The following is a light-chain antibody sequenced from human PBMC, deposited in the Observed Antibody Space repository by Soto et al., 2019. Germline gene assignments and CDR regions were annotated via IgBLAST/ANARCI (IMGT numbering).Light chain of an antibody. Sequence: QSVLTQAPSVSGAPGQRVTISCTGSSSNIGAGYDVHWYQKVPGTAPKLLIYGNNNRPSGVPDRFSGPKSGTSASLAITGLQAEDEADYYCQSYDSSLSAPYVFGTGTKATVL. J-gene: IGLJ1*01. V-gene: IGLV1-40*01. CDR3: QSYDSSLSAPYV. CDR1: SSNIGAGYD. CDR2: GNN.